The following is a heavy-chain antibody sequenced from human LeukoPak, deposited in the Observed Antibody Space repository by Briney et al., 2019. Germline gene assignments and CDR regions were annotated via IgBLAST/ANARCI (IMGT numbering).Heavy chain of an antibody. CDR2: ISSSSSYI. J-gene: IGHJ4*02. CDR1: DFTFSNYR. CDR3: ARLPELPGFGDY. Sequence: GGSLRLSCAASDFTFSNYRMNWVRQAPGKGLEWVSSISSSSSYIYYADSMKGRFTISRDDAKDSLYLQMNSLRAEDTGVYYCARLPELPGFGDYWGQGTLVTVSS. V-gene: IGHV3-21*01. D-gene: IGHD3-10*01.